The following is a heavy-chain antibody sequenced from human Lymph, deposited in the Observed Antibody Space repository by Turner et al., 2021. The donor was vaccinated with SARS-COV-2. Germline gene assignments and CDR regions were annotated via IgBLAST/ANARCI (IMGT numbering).Heavy chain of an antibody. J-gene: IGHJ4*02. D-gene: IGHD1-26*01. CDR2: IYPGDSDT. CDR3: ATLHSASYLGPFDY. CDR1: GYSFTSFW. Sequence: EVQLVQSGAEMKKPGESLKISCKGSGYSFTSFWIGWVRQMPGKGLEWMGIIYPGDSDTRYSPSFQGQVTISADKSISTTYLQWSSLKASDTATYYCATLHSASYLGPFDYWGQGTLVTVTS. V-gene: IGHV5-51*03.